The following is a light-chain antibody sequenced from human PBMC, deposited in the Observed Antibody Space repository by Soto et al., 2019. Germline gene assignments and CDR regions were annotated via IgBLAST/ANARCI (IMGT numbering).Light chain of an antibody. CDR3: KHRSNRPVPT. V-gene: IGKV3-11*01. J-gene: IGKJ4*01. CDR1: QSVNNN. CDR2: DAV. Sequence: EIVLTQSPATLSLSPGERATLSCRASQSVNNNVAWYQQRPGQPPRLLIYDAVYRPTGIPARFSGSGSGTDFTLTISSLESEDFAVYYCKHRSNRPVPTFGGGTKVDIK.